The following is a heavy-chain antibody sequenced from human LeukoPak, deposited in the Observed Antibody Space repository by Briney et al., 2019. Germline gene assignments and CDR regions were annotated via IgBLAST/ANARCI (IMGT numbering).Heavy chain of an antibody. D-gene: IGHD1-1*01. V-gene: IGHV4-59*12. CDR3: ARWVHTLAHFDY. Sequence: SETLSLTCTVSGGSISSYYWSWIRQPPGKGLEWIGYIYYSGSTNYNPSLKSRVTISVDTSKNQFSLQLNSVTPEDTAVYHCARWVHTLAHFDYWGQGTLVTVSS. J-gene: IGHJ4*02. CDR1: GGSISSYY. CDR2: IYYSGST.